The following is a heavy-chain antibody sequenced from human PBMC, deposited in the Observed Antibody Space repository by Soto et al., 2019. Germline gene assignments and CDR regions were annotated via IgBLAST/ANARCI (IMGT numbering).Heavy chain of an antibody. CDR3: GRQAALWEKVDF. CDR2: IETDGTTQ. V-gene: IGHV3-74*01. Sequence: GGSLRLSCVVSGFTFAKYWMHWVRQAPGKGLVWVARIETDGTTQTYADSVEGRFTISRDNAKNTLYLHMNSLRAEDTAVYYCGRQAALWEKVDFRGHGAPVTVSS. CDR1: GFTFAKYW. D-gene: IGHD3-10*01. J-gene: IGHJ1*01.